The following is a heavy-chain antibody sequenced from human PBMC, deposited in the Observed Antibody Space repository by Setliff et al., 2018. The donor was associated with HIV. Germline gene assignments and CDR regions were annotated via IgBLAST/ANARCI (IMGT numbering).Heavy chain of an antibody. CDR2: MNPNSGVS. Sequence: ASVKVSCRASATFTNVDIHWLRRATGQGLEWMGWMNPNSGVSGYGQKFQGRVTMTRDTSISTAYMELSSLTSEDTAVYYCARGKGVGGVIITGGLDVWGKGTTVTVSS. CDR1: ATFTNVD. V-gene: IGHV1-8*01. CDR3: ARGKGVGGVIITGGLDV. J-gene: IGHJ6*04. D-gene: IGHD3-10*01.